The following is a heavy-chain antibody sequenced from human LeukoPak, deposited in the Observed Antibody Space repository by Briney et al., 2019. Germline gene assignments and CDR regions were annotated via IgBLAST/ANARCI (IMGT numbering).Heavy chain of an antibody. J-gene: IGHJ4*02. V-gene: IGHV3-23*01. CDR3: AKMQGYFDY. CDR2: ITGSGSIT. CDR1: GFTFSSQG. Sequence: PGGSLRLSCAASGFTFSSQGMSWVRQAPGKGLEWVSAITGSGSITYYSDSVKGRFTISRDNSKNTVYLQLNSLRDEDTAVYYCAKMQGYFDYWGQGTLVTVSS.